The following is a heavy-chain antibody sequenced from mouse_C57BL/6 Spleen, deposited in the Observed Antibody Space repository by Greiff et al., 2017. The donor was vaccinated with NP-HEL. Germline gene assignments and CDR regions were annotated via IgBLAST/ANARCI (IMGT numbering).Heavy chain of an antibody. Sequence: VQLQQSGPGLVQPSPSLSITCTVSGFSLTSYGVHWVRQSPGKGLEWLGVIWRGGSTDYNAAFITRLSISKDNSKSQVFFKMNSLQADDTAIYDCAREDGNYGPYFDYWGQGTTLTVSS. CDR1: GFSLTSYG. D-gene: IGHD2-1*01. CDR2: IWRGGST. V-gene: IGHV2-2*01. CDR3: AREDGNYGPYFDY. J-gene: IGHJ2*01.